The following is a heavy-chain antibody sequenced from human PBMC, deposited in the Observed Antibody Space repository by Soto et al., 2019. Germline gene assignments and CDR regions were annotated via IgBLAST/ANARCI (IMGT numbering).Heavy chain of an antibody. CDR3: ARESDGDYDYYFDY. V-gene: IGHV1-69*08. CDR2: IIPILGIA. D-gene: IGHD4-17*01. CDR1: GGTFSSYT. Sequence: QVQLVQSGAEVKKPGSSVKVSCKASGGTFSSYTISWVRQAPGQGLEWMGRIIPILGIANYEQKFQGRVTITADKSTSTAYMELSSLRSEDTAVYYCARESDGDYDYYFDYWGQGTLVTVSS. J-gene: IGHJ4*02.